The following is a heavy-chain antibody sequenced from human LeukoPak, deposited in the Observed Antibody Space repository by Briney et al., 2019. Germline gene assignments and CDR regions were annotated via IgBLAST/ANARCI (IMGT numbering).Heavy chain of an antibody. D-gene: IGHD2-8*02. CDR3: TRVQAGRSGHMDV. J-gene: IGHJ6*02. CDR1: GFTFSEYY. Sequence: GGSLRLSCAASGFTFSEYYMSWIRQAPGKALEWVSYISSRTSSHTKYADSVKGRFTISRDNAKNSLYLQMNSLRAEDTAVYQCTRVQAGRSGHMDVWGRGTTVTVSS. V-gene: IGHV3-11*06. CDR2: ISSRTSSHT.